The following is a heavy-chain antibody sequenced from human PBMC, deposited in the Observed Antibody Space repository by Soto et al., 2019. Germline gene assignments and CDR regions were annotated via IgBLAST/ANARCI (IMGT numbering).Heavy chain of an antibody. CDR1: GGSFSGYY. CDR2: INHSGST. D-gene: IGHD5-18*01. Sequence: SETLSLTCAVYGGSFSGYYWSWIRQPPGKGLEWIGEINHSGSTNYNPSLKSRVTISVDTSKNQFSLKLSSVTAADTAVYYCARGGSRVTATVPRGEGSIRDWGQGTLVTVSS. V-gene: IGHV4-34*01. J-gene: IGHJ4*02. CDR3: ARGGSRVTATVPRGEGSIRD.